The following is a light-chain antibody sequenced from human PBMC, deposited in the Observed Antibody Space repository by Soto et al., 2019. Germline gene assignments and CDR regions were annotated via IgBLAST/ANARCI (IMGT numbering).Light chain of an antibody. J-gene: IGKJ1*01. Sequence: EVVLTQSPGTLSLSSGERATLSCRASQSVINSYLAWYQQKPGQAPRLLLYGAYNRATGIPDRFSGSGSGTDFTLTISSLEPEDFAVYYCQQRSNWPWTFGQGTKVDIK. CDR3: QQRSNWPWT. CDR1: QSVINSY. V-gene: IGKV3D-20*02. CDR2: GAY.